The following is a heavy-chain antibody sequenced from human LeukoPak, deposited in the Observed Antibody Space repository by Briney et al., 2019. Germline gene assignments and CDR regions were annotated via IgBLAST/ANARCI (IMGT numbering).Heavy chain of an antibody. CDR3: ARGVGDYCSGGSCYYFDY. V-gene: IGHV3-9*03. Sequence: GRSLRLSCAASGFTFDDYAMHWVRQAPGKGLEWVSGISWNSGSIGYADSVKGRFTISRDNATNSLYLQMNSLRAEDMALYYCARGVGDYCSGGSCYYFDYWGQGTLVTVSS. D-gene: IGHD2-15*01. CDR1: GFTFDDYA. J-gene: IGHJ4*02. CDR2: ISWNSGSI.